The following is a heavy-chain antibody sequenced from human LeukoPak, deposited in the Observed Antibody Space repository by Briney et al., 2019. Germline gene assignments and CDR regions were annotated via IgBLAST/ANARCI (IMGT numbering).Heavy chain of an antibody. CDR2: ISGYNGNT. J-gene: IGHJ4*02. CDR3: GRNSGSYYVVDY. V-gene: IGHV1-18*01. CDR1: GYTFTSYG. D-gene: IGHD1-26*01. Sequence: ASVKVSCKTSGYTFTSYGINWVRQAPGQGLEWLGWISGYNGNTDCAQKIQGRATMTMDTSTSTVYMELRSLGSDDTAVYYCGRNSGSYYVVDYWGQGTLVTVSS.